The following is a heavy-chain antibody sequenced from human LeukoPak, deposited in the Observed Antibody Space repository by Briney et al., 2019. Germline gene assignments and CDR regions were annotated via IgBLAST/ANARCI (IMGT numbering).Heavy chain of an antibody. V-gene: IGHV3-11*04. J-gene: IGHJ4*02. CDR1: GLTFSDYY. CDR2: ISGSGTTT. CDR3: AIQITMIVVVPYFDY. D-gene: IGHD3-22*01. Sequence: GGSLRLSCAASGLTFSDYYMTWIRQAPGKGLEWVSSISGSGTTTYSANSVRGRFTVSRDNAKNSVFLYMNSLRAEDTAVYYCAIQITMIVVVPYFDYWGQGTLVTVSS.